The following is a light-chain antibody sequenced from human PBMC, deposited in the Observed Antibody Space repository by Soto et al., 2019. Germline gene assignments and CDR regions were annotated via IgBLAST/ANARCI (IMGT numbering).Light chain of an antibody. CDR2: GAS. J-gene: IGKJ3*01. V-gene: IGKV3D-15*01. CDR3: QQYNNWPGIT. Sequence: EIVMTQSPANLSLSPGERATLSCRASQSVSSNLAWYQQKPGQAPRLLIYGASTRATGIPARFSGSGSGTEFTLTISSLQSEDLAVYYCQQYNNWPGITFGPGTKVDIK. CDR1: QSVSSN.